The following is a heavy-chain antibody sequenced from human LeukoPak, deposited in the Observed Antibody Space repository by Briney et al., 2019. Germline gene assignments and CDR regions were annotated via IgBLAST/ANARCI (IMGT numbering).Heavy chain of an antibody. J-gene: IGHJ4*02. CDR2: INWSGGST. CDR1: GFTFDDYG. V-gene: IGHV3-20*04. Sequence: GESLRLSCEASGFTFDDYGMSWVRQAPGKGLEWVSGINWSGGSTGYADSVKGRFTVSRDNAKNSVYLRMNSLRAEDTALYYCARDWKYCSGGSCYLPDFWGQGTLVTVSS. CDR3: ARDWKYCSGGSCYLPDF. D-gene: IGHD2-15*01.